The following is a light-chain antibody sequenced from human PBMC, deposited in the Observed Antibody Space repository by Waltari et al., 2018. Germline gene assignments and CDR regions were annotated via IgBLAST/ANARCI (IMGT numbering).Light chain of an antibody. Sequence: TQSTWGLSASVGVSVTITCRASQDISNYLAWFQQKPGEAPKSLIYGASSLRSGVPSKFSGSGSGTDFTLTISSLQPEDFAIYYCQQYSTYPLTFGGGTKVEIK. CDR3: QQYSTYPLT. CDR1: QDISNY. J-gene: IGKJ4*01. V-gene: IGKV1-16*02. CDR2: GAS.